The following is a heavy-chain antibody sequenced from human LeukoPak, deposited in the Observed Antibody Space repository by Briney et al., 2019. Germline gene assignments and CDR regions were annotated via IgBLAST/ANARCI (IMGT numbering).Heavy chain of an antibody. CDR3: AREGEGSGSSWVITHDY. Sequence: GGSLRLSCAASGFTFRTYAMAWVRQAPGKGLEWVSAIVGSGGTTYTADSVKGRSTFSRDTSKTTRFLHMNSLRVANTALYSCAREGEGSGSSWVITHDYGGEGALDTVSS. J-gene: IGHJ4*02. D-gene: IGHD3-10*01. CDR2: IVGSGGTT. CDR1: GFTFRTYA. V-gene: IGHV3-23*01.